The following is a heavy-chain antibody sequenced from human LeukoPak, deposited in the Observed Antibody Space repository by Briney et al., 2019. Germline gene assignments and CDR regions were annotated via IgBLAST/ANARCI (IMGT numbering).Heavy chain of an antibody. D-gene: IGHD5-18*01. CDR3: ARVTGGYSYVES. CDR1: GFTFSSYE. J-gene: IGHJ1*01. V-gene: IGHV3-48*03. CDR2: ISSSGSTI. Sequence: PGGSLRLSCAASGFTFSSYEMNWVRQAPGKGLEWVSYISSSGSTIYYADSVKGRFTISRDNAKNSLYLQMNSLRAEDTAVYYCARVTGGYSYVESWGQGTLVTVSS.